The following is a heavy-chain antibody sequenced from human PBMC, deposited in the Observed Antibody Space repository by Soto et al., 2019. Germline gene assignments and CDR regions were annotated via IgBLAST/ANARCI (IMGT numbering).Heavy chain of an antibody. V-gene: IGHV4-39*01. CDR3: VRQDPPGGAHFDI. D-gene: IGHD1-26*01. CDR2: VYYSGRT. J-gene: IGHJ4*02. Sequence: PSETLSLTCSVSGGSIRDGSYYWGWIRQSPGEGLQWIGTVYYSGRTFYNPSVKSRVAISVDTSENRFSLKMTSVTAADTAMYYCVRQDPPGGAHFDIWGQGSLVTVSS. CDR1: GGSIRDGSYY.